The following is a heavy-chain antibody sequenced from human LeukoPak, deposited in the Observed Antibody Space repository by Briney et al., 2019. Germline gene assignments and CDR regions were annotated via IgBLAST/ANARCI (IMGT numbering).Heavy chain of an antibody. Sequence: SETLSLTCTVSGGSISSGSYYWSWIRQPPGKGLEWIGYIYYSGSTNYNPSLKSRVTISVDTSKNQFSLKLSSVTAADTAVYYCARVRGLYYYYYMDVWGKGTTVTVSS. CDR2: IYYSGST. CDR1: GGSISSGSYY. V-gene: IGHV4-61*01. CDR3: ARVRGLYYYYYMDV. J-gene: IGHJ6*03.